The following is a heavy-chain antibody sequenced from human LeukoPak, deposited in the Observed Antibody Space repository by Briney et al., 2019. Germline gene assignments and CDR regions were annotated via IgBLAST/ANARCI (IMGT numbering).Heavy chain of an antibody. J-gene: IGHJ4*02. D-gene: IGHD5-12*01. CDR1: GGSISGYY. Sequence: SETLSLTCTVSGGSISGYYWSWIRQPPGKGLEWIGEINHSGSTNYNPSLKSRVTISVDTSKNQFSLKLSSVTAADTAVYYCARVGGYDRGDYRGQGTLVTVSS. CDR3: ARVGGYDRGDY. V-gene: IGHV4-34*01. CDR2: INHSGST.